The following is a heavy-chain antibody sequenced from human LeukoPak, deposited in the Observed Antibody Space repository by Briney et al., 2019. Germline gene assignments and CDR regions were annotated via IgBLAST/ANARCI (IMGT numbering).Heavy chain of an antibody. CDR1: GFTFSSYG. V-gene: IGHV3-30*18. CDR3: AKRIGAFAAAFDI. J-gene: IGHJ3*02. Sequence: GGSLRLSCAASGFTFSSYGMHWVRQAPGKGLEWVAVISYDGSNKYYADSVKGRFTISRDNSKNTLYLQMNSLRAEDTAVYYCAKRIGAFAAAFDIWGQGTMVTVSS. CDR2: ISYDGSNK. D-gene: IGHD2-15*01.